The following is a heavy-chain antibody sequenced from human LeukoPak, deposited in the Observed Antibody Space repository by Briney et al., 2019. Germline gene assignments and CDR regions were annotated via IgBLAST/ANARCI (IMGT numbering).Heavy chain of an antibody. J-gene: IGHJ4*02. Sequence: GGSLRLSCAASGFAFSDYYMSWIPQAPGKGLEWVSYITSSGRTMYYADSVTGRFTIFRDNAKNSLYLQMNCLRAEDTAVYYCARAVGAMSWGDFDYWGQGTLVTVSS. V-gene: IGHV3-11*01. CDR1: GFAFSDYY. D-gene: IGHD1-26*01. CDR3: ARAVGAMSWGDFDY. CDR2: ITSSGRTM.